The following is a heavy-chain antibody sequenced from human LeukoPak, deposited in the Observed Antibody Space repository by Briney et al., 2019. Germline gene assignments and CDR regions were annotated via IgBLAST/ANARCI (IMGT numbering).Heavy chain of an antibody. CDR1: GFTFSSYA. J-gene: IGHJ5*02. Sequence: GGSLRLSCAASGFTFSSYAMSWVRQAPGKGLVWVSGIGGSGGGTYYADSVKGRLIISRDTFKNTLYLQMNNLRAEDTAIYYCAKANSGSWKSGWFDPWGQGTLVTVSS. CDR2: IGGSGGGT. D-gene: IGHD6-19*01. CDR3: AKANSGSWKSGWFDP. V-gene: IGHV3-23*01.